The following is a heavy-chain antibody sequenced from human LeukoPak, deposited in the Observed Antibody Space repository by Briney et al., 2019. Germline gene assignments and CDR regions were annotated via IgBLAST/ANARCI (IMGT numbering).Heavy chain of an antibody. J-gene: IGHJ3*02. CDR3: ARDASVRIVVVRDAFDI. D-gene: IGHD3-22*01. Sequence: SVKVSCKASGGTFSSYAISWVRQTPGQGLEWMGGIIPIFGTANYAQKFQGRVTITTDESTSTAYMELSSLRSEDTAVYYYARDASVRIVVVRDAFDIWGQGTMVTVSS. CDR1: GGTFSSYA. CDR2: IIPIFGTA. V-gene: IGHV1-69*05.